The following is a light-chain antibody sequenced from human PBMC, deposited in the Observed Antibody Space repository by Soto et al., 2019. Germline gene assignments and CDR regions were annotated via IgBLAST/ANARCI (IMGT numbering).Light chain of an antibody. V-gene: IGKV1-9*01. Sequence: IQLTQSPSSLSASVGDRVTITCRASQGISSYLAWYQQKPGKAPKLLIYAASTLQSGVPSRFSGSGSGTDFTLTISSLQPEDFATYYCQQPNSAITFGQGTRLKIK. CDR3: QQPNSAIT. CDR2: AAS. CDR1: QGISSY. J-gene: IGKJ5*01.